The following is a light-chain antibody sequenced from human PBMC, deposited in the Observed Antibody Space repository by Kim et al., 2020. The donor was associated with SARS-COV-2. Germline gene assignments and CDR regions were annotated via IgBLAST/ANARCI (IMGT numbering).Light chain of an antibody. Sequence: SVGDRVTITCQASQDIYKYLNWSQQKPGKAPKLLIYDASNLETGVPSRFSGSGSGTEFTFTISSLQPEDIATYYCQHYESLPPVTFGPGTKVDIK. CDR2: DAS. CDR3: QHYESLPPVT. CDR1: QDIYKY. J-gene: IGKJ3*01. V-gene: IGKV1-33*01.